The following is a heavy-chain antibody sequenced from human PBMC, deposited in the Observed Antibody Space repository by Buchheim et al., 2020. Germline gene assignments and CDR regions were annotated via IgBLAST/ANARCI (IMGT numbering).Heavy chain of an antibody. V-gene: IGHV3-7*03. CDR2: INEDGTEK. Sequence: EVYLVESGGGLVQPGGSLRLSCAASGFTFRNYXMNWVRQAPGKGLEWVANINEDGTEKYYVDSVKGRFTXSRDNAMSSVYLQMSSLRVEDTAVYYCAKHSIPWGQGT. J-gene: IGHJ5*02. D-gene: IGHD2/OR15-2a*01. CDR1: GFTFRNYX. CDR3: AKHSIP.